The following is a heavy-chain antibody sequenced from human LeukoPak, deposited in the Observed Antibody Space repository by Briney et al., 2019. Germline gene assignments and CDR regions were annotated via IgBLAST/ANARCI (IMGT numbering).Heavy chain of an antibody. CDR2: INHSGST. V-gene: IGHV4-34*01. Sequence: SETLSLTCAVYGGSFSGYYWSWIRQPPGKGLEWIGEINHSGSTNYNPSLKSRVTISVDTSKNQFSLKLSSVTAADTAVYYCARGPALAYDTLTGYYTSESYFDYWGQGTLVTVSS. CDR3: ARGPALAYDTLTGYYTSESYFDY. D-gene: IGHD3-9*01. J-gene: IGHJ4*02. CDR1: GGSFSGYY.